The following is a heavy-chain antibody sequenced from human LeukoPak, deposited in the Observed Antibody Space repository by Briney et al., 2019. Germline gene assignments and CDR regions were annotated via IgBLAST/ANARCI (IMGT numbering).Heavy chain of an antibody. CDR1: GFTFSSYA. J-gene: IGHJ6*03. V-gene: IGHV3-30*04. D-gene: IGHD5-12*01. CDR2: ISYDGSNK. CDR3: ARGPGGYGDYYYYYYMDV. Sequence: GGSLRLSCAASGFTFSSYAMHWVRQAPGKGLEWVAVISYDGSNKYYADSVKGRFTISRDNAKNSLYLQMNSLRAEDTAVYYCARGPGGYGDYYYYYYMDVWGKGTTVTISS.